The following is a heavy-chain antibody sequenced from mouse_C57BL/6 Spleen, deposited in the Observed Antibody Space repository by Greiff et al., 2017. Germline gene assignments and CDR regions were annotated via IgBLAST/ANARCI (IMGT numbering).Heavy chain of an antibody. D-gene: IGHD1-1*01. J-gene: IGHJ2*01. CDR1: GFTFSSYG. CDR2: ISSGGSYT. CDR3: ARQDTTVVATVDY. Sequence: EVKVVESGGDLVKPGGSLKLSCAASGFTFSSYGMSWVRQTPDKRLEWVATISSGGSYTYYPDSVKGRFTISRDNAKNTLYLQMSSLKSEDTAMYYCARQDTTVVATVDYWGQGTTLTVSS. V-gene: IGHV5-6*01.